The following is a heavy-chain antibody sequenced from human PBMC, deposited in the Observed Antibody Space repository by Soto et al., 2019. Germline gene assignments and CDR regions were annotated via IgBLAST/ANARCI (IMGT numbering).Heavy chain of an antibody. CDR3: ARDDRTGYSYGSYYYYGMDV. CDR2: IIPIFGTA. Sequence: QVQLVQSGAEVKKPGSSVKVSCKASGGTFSSYAISWVRQVPGQGLEWMGGIIPIFGTANYAQKFQGRVTITADESTSTAYMELSSLRSEDTAVYYCARDDRTGYSYGSYYYYGMDVWGQGTTVTVSS. J-gene: IGHJ6*02. D-gene: IGHD5-18*01. CDR1: GGTFSSYA. V-gene: IGHV1-69*01.